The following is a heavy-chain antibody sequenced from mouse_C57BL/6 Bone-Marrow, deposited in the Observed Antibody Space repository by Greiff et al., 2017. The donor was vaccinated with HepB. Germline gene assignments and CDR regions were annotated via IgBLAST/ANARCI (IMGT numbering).Heavy chain of an antibody. CDR3: ARFHYYYGSRDFDY. CDR2: IDPGDGDT. D-gene: IGHD1-1*01. J-gene: IGHJ2*01. Sequence: QVQLQQSGPELVKPGASVKISCKASGYAFSSSWMNWVKQRPVKGLEWIGRIDPGDGDTNYNGKFKGKATLTADKSSSTAYMQLSSLTSEDSAVYFCARFHYYYGSRDFDYWGQGTTLTVSS. V-gene: IGHV1-82*01. CDR1: GYAFSSSW.